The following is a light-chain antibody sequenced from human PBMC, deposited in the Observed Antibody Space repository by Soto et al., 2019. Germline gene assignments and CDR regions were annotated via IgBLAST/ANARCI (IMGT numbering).Light chain of an antibody. CDR2: DAS. CDR1: QSVSYY. V-gene: IGKV3-11*01. CDR3: QQRYNWQRIT. Sequence: EIVLTQSPATLSLPPGERATLSCRASQSVSYYLAWYQQKPGQAPRLLIYDASNRATGIPARFSGSGSGTDFTLTISSLEPEDSAIYYCQQRYNWQRITLGPGTKVDSK. J-gene: IGKJ3*01.